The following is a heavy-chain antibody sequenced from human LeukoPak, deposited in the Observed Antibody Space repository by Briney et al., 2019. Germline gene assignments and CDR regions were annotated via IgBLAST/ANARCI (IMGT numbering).Heavy chain of an antibody. CDR1: GGSISSGGYY. V-gene: IGHV4-61*08. J-gene: IGHJ4*02. CDR3: ARLSSSGWCYFDY. Sequence: SQTLSLTCTVSGGSISSGGYYWSWIRQHPGKGLEWIGYIYYSGSTNYNPSLKSRVTISVDTSKNQFSLKLSSVTAADTAVYYRARLSSSGWCYFDYWGQGTLVTVSS. CDR2: IYYSGST. D-gene: IGHD6-19*01.